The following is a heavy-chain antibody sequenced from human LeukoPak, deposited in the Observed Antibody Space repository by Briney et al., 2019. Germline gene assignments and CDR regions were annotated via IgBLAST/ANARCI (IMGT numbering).Heavy chain of an antibody. D-gene: IGHD6-13*01. J-gene: IGHJ1*01. V-gene: IGHV4-4*07. CDR3: ARDGRDSSSPGFFQH. CDR2: IYTSGST. CDR1: GGSISSYY. Sequence: PSETLSLTCTVSGGSISSYYWSWIRQPAGKGLEWIGRIYTSGSTNYNPSLKSRVTISVDTSKNQFSLKLSSLTAADTAVYYCARDGRDSSSPGFFQHWGQGTLVTVSS.